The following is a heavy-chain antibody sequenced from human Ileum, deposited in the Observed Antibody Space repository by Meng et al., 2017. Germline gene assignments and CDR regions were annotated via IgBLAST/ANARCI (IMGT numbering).Heavy chain of an antibody. D-gene: IGHD1-26*01. CDR1: GYTFSSLH. Sequence: QVQLVPSGAEVKTPGASVKVSCKAPGYTFSSLHINWVRQATGQGPEWMGWMSPENGNTAYAQKFQGRVTMTRDTSVSTAYMELSGLTSDDSGVYYCAQGVNAGIDYWGQGTLVTVSS. CDR3: AQGVNAGIDY. J-gene: IGHJ4*02. V-gene: IGHV1-8*01. CDR2: MSPENGNT.